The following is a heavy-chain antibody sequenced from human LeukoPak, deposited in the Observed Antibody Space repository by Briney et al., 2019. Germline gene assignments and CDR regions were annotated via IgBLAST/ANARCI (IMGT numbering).Heavy chain of an antibody. CDR3: ARDPGAGASFHDY. CDR2: MWSDGSYK. V-gene: IGHV3-33*01. CDR1: GFTFSNHG. D-gene: IGHD1-26*01. J-gene: IGHJ4*02. Sequence: GGSLRLSCAASGFTFSNHGMHWARQAPGKGLEWVAVMWSDGSYKFHAESVEGRFSISRDNSKNTLYLQMNSLRAEDTALYFCARDPGAGASFHDYWGQGTLVTVSS.